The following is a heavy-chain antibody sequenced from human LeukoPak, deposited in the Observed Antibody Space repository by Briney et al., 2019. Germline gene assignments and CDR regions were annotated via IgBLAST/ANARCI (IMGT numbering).Heavy chain of an antibody. D-gene: IGHD3-10*01. CDR2: INHSGST. Sequence: SETLSLTCAVYGGSFSGYYWSWIRQPPGKGLEWIGEINHSGSTNYNPSLKSRVTISVDTSKNQFSLKLSSVTAADTAAYYCATAPGFGKKTDYWGQGTLVTVSS. V-gene: IGHV4-34*01. J-gene: IGHJ4*02. CDR1: GGSFSGYY. CDR3: ATAPGFGKKTDY.